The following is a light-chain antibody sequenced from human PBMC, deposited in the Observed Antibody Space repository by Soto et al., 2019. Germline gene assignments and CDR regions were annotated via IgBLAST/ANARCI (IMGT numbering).Light chain of an antibody. CDR3: QQYNNWPPIT. CDR2: DTS. J-gene: IGKJ5*01. CDR1: QGVSSSY. Sequence: SQSPLTRSFSPLERAPPPLPARQGVSSSYLAWYQQKPGQAPRLLIYDTSTRATGIPARFSGSGSGTEFTLTISSLQSEDFAVYYCQQYNNWPPITFGQGTRLEI. V-gene: IGKV3-15*01.